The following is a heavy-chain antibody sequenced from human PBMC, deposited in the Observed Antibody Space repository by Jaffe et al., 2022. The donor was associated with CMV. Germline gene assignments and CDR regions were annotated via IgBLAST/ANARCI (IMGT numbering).Heavy chain of an antibody. D-gene: IGHD3-22*01. CDR3: ARADVSYTDGSGYHYFDYFQH. Sequence: QLQLHESGPGLVKPSETLSLTCSVSGGSITSGRYYWGWIRQPPGKGLQWIGCLFSGGGSYYNPSLKSRVTISGDTSKNQFSLSLTSATAADTAAYYCARADVSYTDGSGYHYFDYFQHWGQGTLVTVSS. CDR1: GGSITSGRYY. J-gene: IGHJ1*01. CDR2: LFSGGGS. V-gene: IGHV4-39*01.